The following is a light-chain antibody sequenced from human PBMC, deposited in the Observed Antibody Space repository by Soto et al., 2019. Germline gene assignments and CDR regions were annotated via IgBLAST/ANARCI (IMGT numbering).Light chain of an antibody. CDR1: GSDVCGYNY. V-gene: IGLV2-14*01. CDR3: SSFTRSSKGV. Sequence: QSVLTQPASVSGSPGQSMTISCTGTGSDVCGYNYVSWYQQHPGKAPKLMIYDVSNRASGVSNRFSGSKSGNSASLTISGFQAEDEADYHCSSFTRSSKGVFGRGIKLTAL. CDR2: DVS. J-gene: IGLJ3*02.